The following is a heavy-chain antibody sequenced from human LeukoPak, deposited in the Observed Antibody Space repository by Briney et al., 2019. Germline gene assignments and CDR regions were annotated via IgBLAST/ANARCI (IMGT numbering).Heavy chain of an antibody. J-gene: IGHJ4*02. V-gene: IGHV3-7*01. D-gene: IGHD3-10*01. Sequence: GGSLRLSCAASGFTFSSYWMGWVRQAPGKGLEWVANINLDGGETYHVDSVEGRITISRDNAKNLLYLQMNGLRAEDTAVYCCAKSNAARDASGSDYWGQGTLVTVSS. CDR2: INLDGGET. CDR1: GFTFSSYW. CDR3: AKSNAARDASGSDY.